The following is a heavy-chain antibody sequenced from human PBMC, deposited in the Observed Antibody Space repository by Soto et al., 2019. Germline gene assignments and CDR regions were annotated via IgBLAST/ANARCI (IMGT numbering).Heavy chain of an antibody. Sequence: TETLSLTCAVSGDSIISNYHWAWIRHSPGRGLEWIARIYHTGTTYYPPSLERRVTSSVDTSKNQLSLRLSSVTAADSSVYFCARTDNVGYYQHFGQGNLVTVSS. CDR1: GDSIISNYH. V-gene: IGHV4-38-2*01. CDR2: IYHTGTT. D-gene: IGHD3-3*01. CDR3: ARTDNVGYYQH. J-gene: IGHJ1*01.